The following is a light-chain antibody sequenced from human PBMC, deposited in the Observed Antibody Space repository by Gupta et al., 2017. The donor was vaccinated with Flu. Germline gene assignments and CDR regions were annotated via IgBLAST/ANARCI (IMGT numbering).Light chain of an antibody. CDR2: EDD. V-gene: IGLV6-57*01. CDR3: QTHDGSAHWV. J-gene: IGLJ3*02. CDR1: SGSIASNY. Sequence: NFLLTQPHSVSESPGKTVTISCTRRSGSIASNYVQWYQQRPGSSPTTIIIEDDQRPSGVPDRFSGSFDSSSNSASLTISGLKTEDEADYYCQTHDGSAHWVFGGGTKLTVL.